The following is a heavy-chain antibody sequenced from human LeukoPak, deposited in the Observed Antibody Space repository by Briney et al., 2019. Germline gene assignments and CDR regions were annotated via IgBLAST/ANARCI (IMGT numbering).Heavy chain of an antibody. CDR2: INHSGST. CDR1: GGSFSGYY. D-gene: IGHD1-26*01. CDR3: ARHGSRWRGGLVGAFDY. Sequence: SETLSLTCAVYGGSFSGYYWSWIRQPPGKGLEWIGEINHSGSTNYNPSLKSRVTISVDTSKNQFSLKLSSVTAADTAVYYCARHGSRWRGGLVGAFDYWGQGTLVTVSS. V-gene: IGHV4-34*01. J-gene: IGHJ4*02.